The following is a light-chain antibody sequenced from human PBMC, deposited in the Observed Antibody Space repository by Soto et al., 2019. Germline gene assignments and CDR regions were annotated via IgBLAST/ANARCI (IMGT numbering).Light chain of an antibody. CDR2: EVT. CDR1: SSDVGGYNY. CDR3: SSYAGRNNLV. Sequence: QSALTQPPSASGSPGQSVTISCTGTSSDVGGYNYVSWYQQHPGKAPKLMIYEVTKRPSGVPDRFSGSKSGNTASLNVSGLQAEDEADYYCSSYAGRNNLVFGGGTQLTVL. V-gene: IGLV2-8*01. J-gene: IGLJ2*01.